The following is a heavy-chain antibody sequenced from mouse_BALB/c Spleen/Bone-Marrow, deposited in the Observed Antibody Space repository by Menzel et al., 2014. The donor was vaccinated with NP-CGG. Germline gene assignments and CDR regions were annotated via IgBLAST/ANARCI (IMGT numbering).Heavy chain of an antibody. V-gene: IGHV1S34*01. J-gene: IGHJ1*01. CDR2: ISCYNGAT. D-gene: IGHD1-2*01. Sequence: LVKTGAPVKISCKASGYSFTGYYMHWVKQSHGKSLEWIGYISCYNGATSHNQKFKGKATFTVDTPSSTAYMQFNSLTSEDSAVYYCARGDTTATHWYFDVWGAGTTVTVSS. CDR3: ARGDTTATHWYFDV. CDR1: GYSFTGYY.